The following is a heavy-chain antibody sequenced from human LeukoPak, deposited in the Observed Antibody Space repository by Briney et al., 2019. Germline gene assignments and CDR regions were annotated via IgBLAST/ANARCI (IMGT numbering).Heavy chain of an antibody. CDR1: GYTFTSYY. Sequence: ASVRVSCKASGYTFTSYYMHWVRQAPGQGRERMGIINPSGGSTSYAQKCQGRVTMTRDTSTSTVYMELSSMRSEDTAVYYCARGRHQRSYYDWFDHWGQGTLVTVSS. D-gene: IGHD1-26*01. V-gene: IGHV1-46*01. CDR3: ARGRHQRSYYDWFDH. J-gene: IGHJ5*02. CDR2: INPSGGST.